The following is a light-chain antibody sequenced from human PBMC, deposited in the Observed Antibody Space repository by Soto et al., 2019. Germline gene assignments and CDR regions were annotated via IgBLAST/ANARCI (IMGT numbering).Light chain of an antibody. V-gene: IGLV1-44*01. CDR1: NSNIGRNG. CDR3: AAWDYTLRARV. J-gene: IGLJ2*01. CDR2: SND. Sequence: QSVLAQPPSASGTPGQRVTISCAGSNSNIGRNGVTWYQQVPGTAPQCLIYSNDQRPSGVPDRISGSRSGTSASLAISGLQPGDEAEYYCAAWDYTLRARVFGGGTKVTVL.